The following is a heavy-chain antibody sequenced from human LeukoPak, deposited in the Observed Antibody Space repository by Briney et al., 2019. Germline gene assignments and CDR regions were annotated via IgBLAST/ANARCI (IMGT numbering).Heavy chain of an antibody. V-gene: IGHV1-46*01. D-gene: IGHD2-2*01. J-gene: IGHJ5*02. Sequence: ASVKVSSKASGYTFTSYYMHRVRQAPGQGLEWMGIINPSGGSTSYAQKFQGRVTMTRDMSTSTVYMELSSLRSEDTAVCYCARDTVVVPAATINWFDPWGQGTLVTVSS. CDR2: INPSGGST. CDR3: ARDTVVVPAATINWFDP. CDR1: GYTFTSYY.